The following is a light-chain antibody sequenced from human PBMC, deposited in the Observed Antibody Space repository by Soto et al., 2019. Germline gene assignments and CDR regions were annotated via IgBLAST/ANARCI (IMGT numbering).Light chain of an antibody. CDR3: CSYAGTYTVL. J-gene: IGLJ2*01. Sequence: QSALTQPRSVSGSPGQSVTISCTGTSSDVGGYNYVSWYQQHPGKAPKLMIYEVSKRPSGAPDRSSGSKSGNTASLTISGLQTEDEADYYCCSYAGTYTVLFGGGTKVTVL. V-gene: IGLV2-11*01. CDR2: EVS. CDR1: SSDVGGYNY.